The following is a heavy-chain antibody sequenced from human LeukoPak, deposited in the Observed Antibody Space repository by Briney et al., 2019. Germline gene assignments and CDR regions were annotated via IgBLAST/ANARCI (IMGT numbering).Heavy chain of an antibody. CDR1: GYTFTSYD. CDR3: ARMLRLLWFGELLYYYYYGMDV. V-gene: IGHV1-8*01. Sequence: GASVKVSCKASGYTFTSYDINWVRQATGQGLEWMGWMNPNSGNTGYAQKFQGRVTMTRNTSISTAYMELSSLRSEDTAVYYCARMLRLLWFGELLYYYYYGMDVWGQGTTVTVSS. CDR2: MNPNSGNT. D-gene: IGHD3-10*01. J-gene: IGHJ6*02.